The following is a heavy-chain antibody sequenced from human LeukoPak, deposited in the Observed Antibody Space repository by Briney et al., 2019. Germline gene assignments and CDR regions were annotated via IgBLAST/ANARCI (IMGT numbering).Heavy chain of an antibody. J-gene: IGHJ4*02. V-gene: IGHV4-34*01. Sequence: PSETLSLTCAVYGGSFSGYYWSWIRQPPGKGLEWIGEINHSGSTNYNPSLKSRVTISVDTSKNQFSLKLSSVTAADTAVYYCARGGYSYDTSWGVGPYYFDYWGQGTLVTVSS. D-gene: IGHD5-18*01. CDR1: GGSFSGYY. CDR2: INHSGST. CDR3: ARGGYSYDTSWGVGPYYFDY.